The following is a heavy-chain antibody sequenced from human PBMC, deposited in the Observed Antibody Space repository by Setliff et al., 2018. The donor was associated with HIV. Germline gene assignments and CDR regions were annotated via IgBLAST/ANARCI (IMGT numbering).Heavy chain of an antibody. Sequence: SETLSLTCTVSGGSISSRGSYYWSWIRQPAGKRLEWIGHIYTSGSTNYNPSLKSRVTISVDTSKNQFSLKLSSVTAADTAVYYCARAFSGNYYGGVDYWGQGTLVTVSS. D-gene: IGHD1-26*01. V-gene: IGHV4-61*09. J-gene: IGHJ4*02. CDR3: ARAFSGNYYGGVDY. CDR1: GGSISSRGSYY. CDR2: IYTSGST.